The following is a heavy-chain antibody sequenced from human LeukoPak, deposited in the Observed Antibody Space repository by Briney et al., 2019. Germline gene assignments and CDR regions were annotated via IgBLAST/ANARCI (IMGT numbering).Heavy chain of an antibody. Sequence: SVKVSCKASGGTFSSYAISWVRQAPGQGLDWMGRIIPTLGTANYAQKIQGRVTITTDESTSTPYMELSSLRSEDTAVYYCARGVRVGATAYYFDYWGQGTLVTVSS. CDR1: GGTFSSYA. V-gene: IGHV1-69*05. CDR3: ARGVRVGATAYYFDY. J-gene: IGHJ4*02. D-gene: IGHD1-26*01. CDR2: IIPTLGTA.